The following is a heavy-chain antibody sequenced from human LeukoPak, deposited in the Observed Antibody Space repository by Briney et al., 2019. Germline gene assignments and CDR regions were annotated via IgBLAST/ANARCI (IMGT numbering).Heavy chain of an antibody. CDR1: GFTFSDYY. CDR3: VKVRERDGYRSFDY. CDR2: IRDKSNRYTT. D-gene: IGHD5-24*01. V-gene: IGHV3-72*01. Sequence: PGGSLRLSCVASGFTFSDYYMDWVRQAPGKGLEWVGRIRDKSNRYTTEYAASVKGRFTVSRDDSENSLYLQMNSLKIEDTAVYYCVKVRERDGYRSFDYWGQGTLVTVSS. J-gene: IGHJ4*02.